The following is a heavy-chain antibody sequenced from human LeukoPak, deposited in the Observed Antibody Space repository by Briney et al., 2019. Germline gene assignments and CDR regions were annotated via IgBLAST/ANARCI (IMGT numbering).Heavy chain of an antibody. CDR1: GFTFSSYS. J-gene: IGHJ4*02. CDR3: ARDADWSPFY. D-gene: IGHD3/OR15-3a*01. CDR2: ISSSSSTI. V-gene: IGHV3-48*01. Sequence: GGSLRLSCAASGFTFSSYSMNWVRQAPGKGLEWVSYISSSSSTIYYADSVRGRFTISRDNSKNTLFLQMNSLGAEDTGVYYCARDADWSPFYWGQGTLVTVSS.